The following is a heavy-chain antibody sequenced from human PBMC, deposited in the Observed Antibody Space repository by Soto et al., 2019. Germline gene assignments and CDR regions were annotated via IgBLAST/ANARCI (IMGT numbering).Heavy chain of an antibody. CDR3: ARAGGIVYATSTDAFDI. Sequence: SETLSLTCTVSGGSISSGGYYWSWIRQHPGKGLEWIGYIYYSGSTYYNPSLKSRVTISVDTSKNQFSLKLSSVTAADTAVYYCARAGGIVYATSTDAFDIWGQGTMVTVSS. CDR2: IYYSGST. V-gene: IGHV4-31*03. CDR1: GGSISSGGYY. J-gene: IGHJ3*02. D-gene: IGHD2-8*01.